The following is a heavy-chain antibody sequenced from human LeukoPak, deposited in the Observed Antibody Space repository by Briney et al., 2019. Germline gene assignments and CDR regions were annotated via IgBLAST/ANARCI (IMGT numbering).Heavy chain of an antibody. D-gene: IGHD4-17*01. CDR3: ARDPDTVTPPGGFDI. J-gene: IGHJ3*02. Sequence: GGSLRLSCAASGFTFSNYAMSWVRQAPGKGLEWVSAINDSGGSTYYADSVKGRFTISRDNAKNSLYLQMNSLRAEDTAVYYCARDPDTVTPPGGFDIWGQGTMVTVSS. CDR2: INDSGGST. V-gene: IGHV3-23*01. CDR1: GFTFSNYA.